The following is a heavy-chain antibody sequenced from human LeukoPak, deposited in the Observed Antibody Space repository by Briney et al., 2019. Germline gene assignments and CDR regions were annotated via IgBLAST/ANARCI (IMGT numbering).Heavy chain of an antibody. D-gene: IGHD3-3*01. CDR2: IYPGDSDT. CDR1: GYSFTSYW. CDR3: ARFAAYYDFWSGPWSPADY. V-gene: IGHV5-51*01. Sequence: GESLKISRKGSGYSFTSYWIGWVRQMPGKGLEWMGIIYPGDSDTRYSPSFQGQVTISADKSISTAYLQWSSLKASDTAMYYCARFAAYYDFWSGPWSPADYWGQGTLVTVSS. J-gene: IGHJ4*02.